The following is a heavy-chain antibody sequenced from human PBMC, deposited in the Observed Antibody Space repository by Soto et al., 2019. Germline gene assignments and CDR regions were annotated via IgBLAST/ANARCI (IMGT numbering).Heavy chain of an antibody. Sequence: SETLSLSFTVSGGSISGGGYYWGWIRRHPWKGLESIGYIYYSGSTYYNPSLKSRVTISVHTSKNQFSLKLSSVTPPDTAVYYCPRVVSEEEESHQLYYYYYGMDVCGQGTTVTVYS. J-gene: IGHJ6*02. V-gene: IGHV4-31*03. CDR3: PRVVSEEEESHQLYYYYYGMDV. CDR1: GGSISGGGYY. D-gene: IGHD3-3*01. CDR2: IYYSGST.